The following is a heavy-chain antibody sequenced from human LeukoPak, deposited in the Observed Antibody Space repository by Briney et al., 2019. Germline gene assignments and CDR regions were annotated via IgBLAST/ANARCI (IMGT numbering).Heavy chain of an antibody. Sequence: SETLSLTCTVSGYSISSGYYWGWIRQPPGKGLEWIGEINHSGSTNYNPSLKSRVTISVDTSKNQFSLKLSSVTAADTAVYYCASGYSYGPVDYWGQGTLVTVSS. CDR1: GYSISSGYY. J-gene: IGHJ4*02. CDR3: ASGYSYGPVDY. D-gene: IGHD5-18*01. CDR2: INHSGST. V-gene: IGHV4-38-2*02.